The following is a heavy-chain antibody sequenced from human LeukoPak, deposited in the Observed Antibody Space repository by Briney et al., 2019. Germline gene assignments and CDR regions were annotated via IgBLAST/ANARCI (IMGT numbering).Heavy chain of an antibody. CDR3: ARALGYCSGGSCYAHP. D-gene: IGHD2-15*01. CDR2: INHSGST. V-gene: IGHV4-34*01. CDR1: GGSFSGYY. Sequence: SETLSLTCAVYGGSFSGYYWNWIRQPPGKGLEWIGEINHSGSTNYNPSLKSRVTISVDTSKNQFSLKLSSVTAADTAVYYCARALGYCSGGSCYAHPWGQGTLVTVSS. J-gene: IGHJ5*02.